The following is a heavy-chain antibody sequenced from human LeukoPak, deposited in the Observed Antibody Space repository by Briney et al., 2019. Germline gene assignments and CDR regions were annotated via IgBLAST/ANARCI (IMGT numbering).Heavy chain of an antibody. V-gene: IGHV3-23*01. Sequence: GGSVRLSCAASGFTFSSYAISWVRQAPGEGLEWVSAISGSGGSTYYADPVKGRFTISRDNSKNTLYLQMNSLRAEDTAVYYCAKGSGWIFDYWGQGTLATVSS. J-gene: IGHJ4*02. D-gene: IGHD6-19*01. CDR3: AKGSGWIFDY. CDR2: ISGSGGST. CDR1: GFTFSSYA.